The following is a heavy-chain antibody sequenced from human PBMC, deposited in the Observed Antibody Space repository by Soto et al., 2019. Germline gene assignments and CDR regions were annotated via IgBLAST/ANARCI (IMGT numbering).Heavy chain of an antibody. D-gene: IGHD3-10*01. V-gene: IGHV3-7*01. Sequence: GGSLRLSCAASGFTFSSYWMSWVRQAPGKGLEWVANIKQDGSEKYYVDSVKGRFTISRDNAKNSLYLQMNSLRAEDTAVYYCARVKWTTMVRGVIIPHFDYWGQGTLVTVSS. J-gene: IGHJ4*02. CDR2: IKQDGSEK. CDR3: ARVKWTTMVRGVIIPHFDY. CDR1: GFTFSSYW.